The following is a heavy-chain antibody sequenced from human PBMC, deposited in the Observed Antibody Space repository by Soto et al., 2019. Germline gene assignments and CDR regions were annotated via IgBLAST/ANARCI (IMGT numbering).Heavy chain of an antibody. CDR1: GGSFSGYY. Sequence: PSETLSLTCAVYGGSFSGYYWSWIRQPPGKGLEWIGEINHSGSTNYNPSLKSRVTISVDTSKNQFSLKLSSVTAADTAVYYCARGRGRLVVVPAAMFLAWFDPWGQGTLVTVSS. V-gene: IGHV4-34*01. CDR2: INHSGST. CDR3: ARGRGRLVVVPAAMFLAWFDP. J-gene: IGHJ5*02. D-gene: IGHD2-2*01.